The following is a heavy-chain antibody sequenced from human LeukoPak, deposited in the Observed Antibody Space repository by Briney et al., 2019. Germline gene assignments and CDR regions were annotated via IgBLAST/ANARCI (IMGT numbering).Heavy chain of an antibody. CDR2: INHSGST. CDR1: GGSISSYY. J-gene: IGHJ4*02. V-gene: IGHV4-34*01. CDR3: ARTLYPAGLEPFDY. D-gene: IGHD6-19*01. Sequence: SETLSLTCTVSGGSISSYYWSWIRQPPGKGLEWIGEINHSGSTNYNPSLKSRVTISVDTSKNQFSLKLSSVTAADTAVYYCARTLYPAGLEPFDYWGQGTLVTVSS.